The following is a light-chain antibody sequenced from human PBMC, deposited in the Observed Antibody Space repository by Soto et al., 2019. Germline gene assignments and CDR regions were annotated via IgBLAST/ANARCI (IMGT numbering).Light chain of an antibody. J-gene: IGKJ2*01. Sequence: EIVLTQSTGTLSLSPGERATLSCRASQSVSSSYLAWYQQKPGQAPRLLFYGASSRATGIPDRFSGSGSGTDFTLTISRLEPEDFAVYYCQQYGSSYTFGQGTKLAIK. CDR1: QSVSSSY. CDR3: QQYGSSYT. CDR2: GAS. V-gene: IGKV3-20*01.